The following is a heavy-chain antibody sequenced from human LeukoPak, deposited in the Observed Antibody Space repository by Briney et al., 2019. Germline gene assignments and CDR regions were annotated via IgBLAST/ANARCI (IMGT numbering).Heavy chain of an antibody. V-gene: IGHV1-2*02. CDR2: INPNSGGT. CDR3: ARDKPAEAALDF. Sequence: GASVKVSCKASGYTFTGYYIHWVRQAPGQGLEWMVWINPNSGGTNYAQKFQGRVTMTRDRSISTAYMDLRSLTYDDTAVYYCARDKPAEAALDFWGQGTLVTVSS. J-gene: IGHJ4*02. CDR1: GYTFTGYY.